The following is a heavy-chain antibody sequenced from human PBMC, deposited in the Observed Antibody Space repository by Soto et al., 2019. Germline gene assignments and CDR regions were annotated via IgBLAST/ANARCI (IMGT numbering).Heavy chain of an antibody. D-gene: IGHD6-19*01. CDR1: GFTFSSYG. CDR2: ISYDGSNK. CDR3: AKDQKWLEVRYFDY. Sequence: GGSLRLSCAASGFTFSSYGMHWVRQAPGKGLEWVAVISYDGSNKYYAGSVKGRFTISRDNSKNTLYLQMNSLRAEDTAVYYCAKDQKWLEVRYFDYWGQGTLVTVSS. V-gene: IGHV3-30*18. J-gene: IGHJ4*02.